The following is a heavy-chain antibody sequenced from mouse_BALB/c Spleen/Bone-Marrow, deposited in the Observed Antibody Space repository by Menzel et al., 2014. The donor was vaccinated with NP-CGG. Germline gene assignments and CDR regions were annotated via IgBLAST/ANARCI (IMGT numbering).Heavy chain of an antibody. CDR2: INSGGSYT. Sequence: EVQVVESGGDLVKPGGSLKLSCAASGFTFSNYGMSWVRQTPDKRLEWVATINSGGSYTYYPDSVKGRFTISRDNAKNTLYLQMSSLKSEDTAMYYCTRDAMDYWGQGTSVTVSS. CDR3: TRDAMDY. J-gene: IGHJ4*01. V-gene: IGHV5-6*01. CDR1: GFTFSNYG.